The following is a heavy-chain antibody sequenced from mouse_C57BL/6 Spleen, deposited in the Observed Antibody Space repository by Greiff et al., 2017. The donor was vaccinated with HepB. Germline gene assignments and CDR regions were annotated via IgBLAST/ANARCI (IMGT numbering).Heavy chain of an antibody. CDR2: ISDGGSYT. CDR3: ARGGIVTTWYYFDY. Sequence: EVQLQESGGGLVKPGGSLKLSCAASVFTFSSYAMSWVRQTPEKRLEWVATISDGGSYTYYPDNVKGRFTISRDNAKNNLYLQMSHLKSEDTAMYYCARGGIVTTWYYFDYWGQGTTLTVSS. D-gene: IGHD2-5*01. J-gene: IGHJ2*01. V-gene: IGHV5-4*01. CDR1: VFTFSSYA.